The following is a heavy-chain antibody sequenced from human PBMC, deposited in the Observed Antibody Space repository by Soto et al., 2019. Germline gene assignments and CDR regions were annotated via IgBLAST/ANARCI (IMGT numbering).Heavy chain of an antibody. J-gene: IGHJ4*02. CDR2: ISGSGGST. D-gene: IGHD3-16*01. Sequence: GGSLRLSCAVSGFTFSSYAMSWVRQAPWKGLECVSAISGSGGSTYYADSVKGRFTISRDNSKNTLYLQMNSLRAEDTAVYYCAKPRRPPYITFGGVTYWGQGTLVTVSS. CDR3: AKPRRPPYITFGGVTY. CDR1: GFTFSSYA. V-gene: IGHV3-23*01.